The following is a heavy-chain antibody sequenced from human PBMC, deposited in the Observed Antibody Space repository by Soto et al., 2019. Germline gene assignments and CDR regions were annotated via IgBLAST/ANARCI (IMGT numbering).Heavy chain of an antibody. V-gene: IGHV3-23*01. Sequence: EVQLLESGGGLVQPGGSLRLSCAASGFTFSSYAMSWVRQAPGKGLEWVSAISGSGGSTYYADSVKGRFTISRVNSKNTLYLQMNSLRAEDTAVYYCAKDGASITMIVVVIPFDYWGQGTLVTVSS. CDR2: ISGSGGST. J-gene: IGHJ4*02. D-gene: IGHD3-22*01. CDR3: AKDGASITMIVVVIPFDY. CDR1: GFTFSSYA.